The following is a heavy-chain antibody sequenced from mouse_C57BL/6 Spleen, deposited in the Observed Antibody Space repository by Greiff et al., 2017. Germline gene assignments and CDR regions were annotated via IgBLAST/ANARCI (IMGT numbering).Heavy chain of an antibody. D-gene: IGHD1-1*01. CDR3: ARHGRENYYAMDY. CDR1: GFSLTSYG. J-gene: IGHJ4*01. Sequence: QVQLKESGPGLVAPSQSLSITCTVSGFSLTSYGVHWVRQPPGKGLEWLVVIWSDGSTTYNSALKSRLSISKDNSKSQVFLKMNSLQTDDTAMYYCARHGRENYYAMDYWGQGTSVTVSS. V-gene: IGHV2-6-1*01. CDR2: IWSDGST.